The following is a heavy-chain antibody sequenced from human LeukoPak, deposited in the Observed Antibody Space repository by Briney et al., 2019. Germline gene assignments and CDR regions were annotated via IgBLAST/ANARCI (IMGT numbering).Heavy chain of an antibody. D-gene: IGHD6-19*01. V-gene: IGHV3-30*02. Sequence: GGSLRLSCAASGFTFSSYGMHWVRQAPGKGLEWVAFIRYDGSNKYYADSVKGRFTISRDNSKNTLYLQVNSLRAEDTAVYYCAKDLGAVAGTIDYWGQGTLVTVSS. J-gene: IGHJ4*02. CDR1: GFTFSSYG. CDR3: AKDLGAVAGTIDY. CDR2: IRYDGSNK.